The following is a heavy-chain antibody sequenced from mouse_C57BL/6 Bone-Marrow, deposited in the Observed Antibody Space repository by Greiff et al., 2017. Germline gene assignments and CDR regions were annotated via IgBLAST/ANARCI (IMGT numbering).Heavy chain of an antibody. Sequence: VQLQQSGAELVRPGASVTLSCKASGYTFTDYEMHWVKQTPVHGLEWIGAIDPETGGTAYNQKFKGKAILTADKSSSTAYMELRSLTSEDSAVYYCTRNYYGSRRGYFDVWGTGTTVTVSS. V-gene: IGHV1-15*01. CDR1: GYTFTDYE. CDR2: IDPETGGT. CDR3: TRNYYGSRRGYFDV. D-gene: IGHD1-1*01. J-gene: IGHJ1*03.